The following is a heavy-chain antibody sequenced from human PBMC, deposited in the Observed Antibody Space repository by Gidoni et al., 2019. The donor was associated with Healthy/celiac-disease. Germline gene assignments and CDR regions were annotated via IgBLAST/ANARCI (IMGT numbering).Heavy chain of an antibody. CDR2: IYYSGST. V-gene: IGHV4-39*01. D-gene: IGHD3-22*01. CDR3: ARQGVDYYDSSGN. J-gene: IGHJ4*02. CDR1: GGSISSSSYY. Sequence: QLQLQESGPGLVKPSETLSLTCTVSGGSISSSSYYWGWIRQPPGKGLEWIGSIYYSGSTYYNPSLKSRVTISVDTSKNQFSLKLSSVTAADTAVYYCARQGVDYYDSSGNWGQGTLVTVSS.